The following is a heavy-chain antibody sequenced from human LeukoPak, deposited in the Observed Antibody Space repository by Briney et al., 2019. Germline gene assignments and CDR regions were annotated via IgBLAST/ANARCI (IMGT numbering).Heavy chain of an antibody. D-gene: IGHD6-13*01. CDR3: ARAKSGSSWPIDAFDI. CDR2: INPNSGGT. J-gene: IGHJ3*02. CDR1: GYTFTGYY. Sequence: ASVKVSCKASGYTFTGYYMHWVRQAPGQGLEWMGWINPNSGGTNYAQKFQGRVTMTRDTSISTAYMELSRLRSDDTAVYYCARAKSGSSWPIDAFDIWGQGTMVT. V-gene: IGHV1-2*02.